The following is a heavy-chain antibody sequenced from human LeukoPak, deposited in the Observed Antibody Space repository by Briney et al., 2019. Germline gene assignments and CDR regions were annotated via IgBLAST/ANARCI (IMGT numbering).Heavy chain of an antibody. D-gene: IGHD2-2*02. J-gene: IGHJ5*02. Sequence: PGGSLRLSSAASGFTFSNYAMSWVRQAPGKGLEWVSAISGSGGSTYYADSVKGRFTISGDNSKNTLFLQMNSLRAEDTAVYYCARGPLCTTASCYTSGHLDPWGQGTLVTVSS. V-gene: IGHV3-23*01. CDR1: GFTFSNYA. CDR3: ARGPLCTTASCYTSGHLDP. CDR2: ISGSGGST.